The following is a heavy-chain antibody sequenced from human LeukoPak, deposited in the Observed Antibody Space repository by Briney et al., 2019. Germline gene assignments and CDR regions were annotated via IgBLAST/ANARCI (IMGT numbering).Heavy chain of an antibody. CDR3: ARDRQDYYGSGSSYFDY. J-gene: IGHJ4*02. Sequence: SETLSLTCTVSGGSISSGGYYWSWIRQPPGKGLEWIGYIYYSGSTYYNPSLKSRVTISVDTSKNQFSLKLSSVTAADTAVYYCARDRQDYYGSGSSYFDYWGQGTLVTVSS. V-gene: IGHV4-30-4*01. D-gene: IGHD3-10*01. CDR2: IYYSGST. CDR1: GGSISSGGYY.